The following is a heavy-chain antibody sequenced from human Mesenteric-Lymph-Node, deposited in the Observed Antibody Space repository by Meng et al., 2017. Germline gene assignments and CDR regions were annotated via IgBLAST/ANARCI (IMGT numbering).Heavy chain of an antibody. D-gene: IGHD5-12*01. CDR2: ISSSGSTI. Sequence: GESLKISCAASGFTFSDYYMSWIRQAPGKGLEWVSYISSSGSTIYYADSVKGRFTISRDNAKNSLYLQMNSLRAEDTAVYYCARGRSQGGYIVATIITGDYYGMDVWGQGTTVTVSS. CDR3: ARGRSQGGYIVATIITGDYYGMDV. V-gene: IGHV3-11*01. CDR1: GFTFSDYY. J-gene: IGHJ6*02.